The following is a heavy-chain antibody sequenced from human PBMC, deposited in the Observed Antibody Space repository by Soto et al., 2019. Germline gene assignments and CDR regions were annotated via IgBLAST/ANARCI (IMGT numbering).Heavy chain of an antibody. V-gene: IGHV5-51*01. D-gene: IGHD6-25*01. CDR2: IYPVDSRT. Sequence: GESLKISFTTSVYSFTTDCIFVVRHMPLKGLEWMGVIYPVDSRTRYSPPLQGQVTISADNSTSTAYLQSSSLKASDTAMYFCATRRLRSPESSDWCQGTLVTVSS. CDR3: ATRRLRSPESSD. CDR1: VYSFTTDC. J-gene: IGHJ4*02.